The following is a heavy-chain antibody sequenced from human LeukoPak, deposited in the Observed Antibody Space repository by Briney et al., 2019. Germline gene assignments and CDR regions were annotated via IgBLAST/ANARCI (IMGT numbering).Heavy chain of an antibody. CDR2: IYYSGST. V-gene: IGHV4-59*01. Sequence: SETLSLTCAVYGGSFSGYYWSWIGQPPGKGLEWIGYIYYSGSTNYKPSLKSRVTISVDTSKNQFSLKLSSVTAADRAVYYCARGGYYGSGNDFRFDPWGQGTLVTVSS. J-gene: IGHJ5*02. CDR3: ARGGYYGSGNDFRFDP. CDR1: GGSFSGYY. D-gene: IGHD3-10*01.